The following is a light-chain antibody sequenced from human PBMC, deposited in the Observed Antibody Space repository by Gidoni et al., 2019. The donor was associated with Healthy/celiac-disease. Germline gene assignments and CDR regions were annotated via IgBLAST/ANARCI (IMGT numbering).Light chain of an antibody. CDR2: KAS. J-gene: IGKJ1*01. V-gene: IGKV1-5*03. CDR1: PSISSW. Sequence: DIQMTQSPSTLSASVGDRVTITCRASPSISSWLAWYQQKPGKAPKPLIYKASSLESGVPSRFSGSGSGTEFTLTISSLQPDDFATYYCQQYNSYSPWTFGQGTKVEIK. CDR3: QQYNSYSPWT.